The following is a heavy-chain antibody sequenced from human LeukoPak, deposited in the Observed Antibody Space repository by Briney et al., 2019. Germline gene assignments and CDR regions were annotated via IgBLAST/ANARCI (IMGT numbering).Heavy chain of an antibody. CDR3: AKFSSGWYFGSFDY. J-gene: IGHJ4*02. Sequence: GGSLRLSCVASGFTFSSYWMHWVRKAPGKGLVWVSRINSDGSSTSYADSVKGRFTISRDNAKNTLYLQMNSLRAEDTAVYYCAKFSSGWYFGSFDYWGQGTLVTVSS. CDR2: INSDGSST. V-gene: IGHV3-74*01. D-gene: IGHD6-19*01. CDR1: GFTFSSYW.